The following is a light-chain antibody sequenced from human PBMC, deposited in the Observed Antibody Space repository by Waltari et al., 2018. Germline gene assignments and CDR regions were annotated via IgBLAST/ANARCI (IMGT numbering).Light chain of an antibody. CDR3: QDHVRLPAT. Sequence: VLTQSPGTLSLSPGARATLSCRASQSISKYLVWYQQRPGPAPRLLIYAASTRATGIPDSFSGSGFGTDFTLTISILEPEDVAMYYCQDHVRLPATFGQGTKVEIK. CDR1: QSISKY. J-gene: IGKJ1*01. V-gene: IGKV3-20*01. CDR2: AAS.